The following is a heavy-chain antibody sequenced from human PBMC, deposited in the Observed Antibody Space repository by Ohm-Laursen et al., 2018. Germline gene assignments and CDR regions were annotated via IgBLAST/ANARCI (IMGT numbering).Heavy chain of an antibody. CDR2: FSYSGSS. D-gene: IGHD1-26*01. J-gene: IGHJ4*02. CDR3: AGHPSGSYLRFDY. CDR1: RDSISSTTYY. V-gene: IGHV4-39*01. Sequence: SQTLSLTCIVSRDSISSTTYYWDWIRQSPGKGLEWIGSFSYSGSSFYNPSLKSRVSISVDTSKNQFSLRLPSVTAADTAVYYCAGHPSGSYLRFDYWGQGTLVTVSS.